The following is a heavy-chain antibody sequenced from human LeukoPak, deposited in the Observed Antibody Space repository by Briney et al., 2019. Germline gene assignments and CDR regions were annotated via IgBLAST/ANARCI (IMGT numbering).Heavy chain of an antibody. J-gene: IGHJ6*02. CDR3: AKDSRRAGYSYYYGMDV. Sequence: PGGSLRLSCAASRFTFSIYGMHWVRQAPGKGLEWVAVISYDGSNRYNADSVKGRFTISRDNSKNTLYLQMNSLRAEDTAVYYCAKDSRRAGYSYYYGMDVWGQGTTVTVSS. CDR2: ISYDGSNR. D-gene: IGHD2-15*01. CDR1: RFTFSIYG. V-gene: IGHV3-30*18.